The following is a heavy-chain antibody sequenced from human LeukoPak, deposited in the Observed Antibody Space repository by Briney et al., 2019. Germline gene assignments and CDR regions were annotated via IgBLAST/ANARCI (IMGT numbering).Heavy chain of an antibody. CDR2: IYHSGST. CDR1: GGSISSSNW. V-gene: IGHV4-4*02. Sequence: SETLSLTCAVSGGSISSSNWWSWVRQPPGKGLEWIGEIYHSGSTNYSPSLKSRVTISVDKSKNQFSLKLSSVTAADTAVYYCARVSSGATTVDYWGQGTLVTVSS. D-gene: IGHD1-26*01. J-gene: IGHJ4*02. CDR3: ARVSSGATTVDY.